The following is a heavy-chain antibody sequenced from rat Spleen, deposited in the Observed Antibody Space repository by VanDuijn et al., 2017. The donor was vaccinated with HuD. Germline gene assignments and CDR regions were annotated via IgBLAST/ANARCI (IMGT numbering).Heavy chain of an antibody. J-gene: IGHJ3*01. Sequence: EVQLVESGGGLVQPGRSMKLSCAASGFTFSDYGLAWVRQAPTKGLEWVATISYADTSGHSSTYYGDSVKGRFTISRDNAKSTLYLQMNSLRSEDTATYYCASTEAAGDNWFAYWGQGTLVTVSS. D-gene: IGHD1-1*01. CDR1: GFTFSDYG. CDR3: ASTEAAGDNWFAY. V-gene: IGHV5-22*01. CDR2: ISYADTSGHSST.